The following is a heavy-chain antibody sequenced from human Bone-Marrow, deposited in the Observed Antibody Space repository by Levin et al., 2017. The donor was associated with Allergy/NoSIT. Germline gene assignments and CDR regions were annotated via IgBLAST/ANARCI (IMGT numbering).Heavy chain of an antibody. Sequence: SQTLSLPCAVYGGSFRGYYWSWIRQPPGKGLEWIGEINHSGSTNYNPSLKSRVTISVDTSKNQFSLKLSSVTAADTAVYYCAFTLLTVVTRGFDYWGQGTLVTVSS. CDR3: AFTLLTVVTRGFDY. CDR1: GGSFRGYY. D-gene: IGHD4-23*01. J-gene: IGHJ4*02. V-gene: IGHV4-34*01. CDR2: INHSGST.